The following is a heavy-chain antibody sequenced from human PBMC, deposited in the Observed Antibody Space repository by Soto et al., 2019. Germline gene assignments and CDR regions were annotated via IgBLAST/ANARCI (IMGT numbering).Heavy chain of an antibody. D-gene: IGHD2-15*01. CDR3: AREGCSGGSCYSADAFDI. V-gene: IGHV3-7*01. J-gene: IGHJ3*02. CDR1: GFTFSSYW. Sequence: EVQLVESVGGLVQPGGSLRLSCAASGFTFSSYWMSWVRQAPGKGLEWVANIKQEGSEKYYVDSVKGRFTISRENAKKSLYLQMNSLRAEDTAVYYCAREGCSGGSCYSADAFDIWGQGTMVTVSS. CDR2: IKQEGSEK.